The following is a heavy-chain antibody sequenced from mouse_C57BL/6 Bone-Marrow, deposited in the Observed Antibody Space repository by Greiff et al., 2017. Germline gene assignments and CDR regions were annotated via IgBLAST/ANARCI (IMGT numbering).Heavy chain of an antibody. CDR1: GFTFSSYT. Sequence: EVKLVESGGRLVKPGGSQTLSCAASGFTFSSYTMSWFRQTPEKRLVWVATISGGGGNTYYPDSVKGRFTISRDNAKNTLYLQMSSLRSEDTALYYCARHLLGAMDYWGQGTSVTVSS. D-gene: IGHD2-1*01. CDR2: ISGGGGNT. J-gene: IGHJ4*01. V-gene: IGHV5-9*01. CDR3: ARHLLGAMDY.